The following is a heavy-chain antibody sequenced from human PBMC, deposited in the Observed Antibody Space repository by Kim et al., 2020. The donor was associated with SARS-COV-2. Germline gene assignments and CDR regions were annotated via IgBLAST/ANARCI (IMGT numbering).Heavy chain of an antibody. D-gene: IGHD3-10*01. CDR2: INNDGSIA. Sequence: GGSLRLSCAPSGFALSNFWMLWVRQVPGKGLVWVARINNDGSIAQYADAVKGRFTISRDNAKNTLYLQMNSLRAEETAVYYCVRMRHYSGSDGFDYWGQGALVTVSS. CDR3: VRMRHYSGSDGFDY. CDR1: GFALSNFW. V-gene: IGHV3-74*01. J-gene: IGHJ4*02.